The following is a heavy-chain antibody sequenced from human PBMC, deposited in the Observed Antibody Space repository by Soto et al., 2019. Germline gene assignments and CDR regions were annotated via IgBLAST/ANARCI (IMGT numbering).Heavy chain of an antibody. V-gene: IGHV3-23*01. CDR1: GFTFSSYA. CDR3: AKEISGASTTIFGVVIIPYYFDY. J-gene: IGHJ4*02. CDR2: ISGSGGST. D-gene: IGHD3-3*01. Sequence: PGGSLRLSCAASGFTFSSYAMSWVRQAPGKGLEWVSAISGSGGSTYYADSVKGRFTISRDNSKNTLYLQMNSLRAEDTAVYYCAKEISGASTTIFGVVIIPYYFDYWGQGTLVTVSS.